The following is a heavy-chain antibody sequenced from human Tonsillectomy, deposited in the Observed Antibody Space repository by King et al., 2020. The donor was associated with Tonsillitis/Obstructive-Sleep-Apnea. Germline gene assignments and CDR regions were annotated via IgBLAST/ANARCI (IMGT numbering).Heavy chain of an antibody. CDR1: GGSISSYY. Sequence: VQLQESGPGLVKPSETLSLTCTVSGGSISSYYWSWIRQPPGKGLEWIGYIYYSGSTNYNPSLKRRVTISVDTSKNQFSLKLSSVTAADTAVYYCARHLDAADYWGQGTLVTVSS. CDR2: IYYSGST. J-gene: IGHJ4*02. CDR3: ARHLDAADY. D-gene: IGHD1-1*01. V-gene: IGHV4-59*08.